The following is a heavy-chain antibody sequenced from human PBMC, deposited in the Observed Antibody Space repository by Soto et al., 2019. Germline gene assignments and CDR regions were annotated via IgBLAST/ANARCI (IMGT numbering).Heavy chain of an antibody. D-gene: IGHD3-22*01. V-gene: IGHV1-69*04. CDR3: AGDPDSHYNDSHASSYP. CDR1: GGTFSTYT. Sequence: ASVKVSCKASGGTFSTYTITWVRQAPGQGLEWMGRIIPIIGIINYAQKFQGRVTITADKFTGTAYMELTRLRSDDTAVYYCAGDPDSHYNDSHASSYPWGQGALVTV. J-gene: IGHJ5*02. CDR2: IIPIIGII.